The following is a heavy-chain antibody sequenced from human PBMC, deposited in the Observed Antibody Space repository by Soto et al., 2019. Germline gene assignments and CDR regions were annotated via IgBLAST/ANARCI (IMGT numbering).Heavy chain of an antibody. V-gene: IGHV3-21*01. CDR1: VFTVSSYA. D-gene: IGHD6-19*01. Sequence: GGSLRLSCAASVFTVSSYAMNWVRQTQEKGLEWVSPISSTSSYTHYSDSVKGRFTISRDNANNSLFLQMNSLRAEDTATYYCARDLALAGNYWGQGVLVTVSS. CDR2: ISSTSSYT. CDR3: ARDLALAGNY. J-gene: IGHJ4*02.